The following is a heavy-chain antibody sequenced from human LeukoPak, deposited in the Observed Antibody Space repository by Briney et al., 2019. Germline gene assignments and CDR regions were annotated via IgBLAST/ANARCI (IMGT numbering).Heavy chain of an antibody. CDR1: GGSLSGYY. V-gene: IGHV4-34*01. CDR2: INHSGST. CDR3: ARGPAGYSSGWFDY. J-gene: IGHJ4*02. Sequence: SETLSLTCAVYGGSLSGYYWSWIRQPPGKGLEWIGEINHSGSTNYNPSLKSRVTISVDTSKNRFSLKLSSVTAADTAVYYCARGPAGYSSGWFDYWGQGTLVTVSS. D-gene: IGHD6-19*01.